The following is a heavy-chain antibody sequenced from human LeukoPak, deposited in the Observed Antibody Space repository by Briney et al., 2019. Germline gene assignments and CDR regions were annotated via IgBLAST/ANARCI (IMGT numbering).Heavy chain of an antibody. CDR2: ISGSGGST. V-gene: IGHV3-23*01. D-gene: IGHD3-10*01. CDR3: AKNYSGSGSTLDY. Sequence: GGSLRLSCAASGFTFSSYAMSWVRQAPGKGLEWVSDISGSGGSTYYADSVKGRFTISRDNSKNTLYLQMDSLRAEDTAVYYCAKNYSGSGSTLDYWGQGTLVTVSS. CDR1: GFTFSSYA. J-gene: IGHJ4*02.